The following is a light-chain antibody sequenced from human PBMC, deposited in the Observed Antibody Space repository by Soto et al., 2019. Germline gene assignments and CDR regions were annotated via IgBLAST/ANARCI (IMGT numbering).Light chain of an antibody. CDR1: SSNIGNNY. V-gene: IGLV1-51*01. J-gene: IGLJ2*01. Sequence: QSVLTQPPSVSAAPGQKVTISCSGSSSNIGNNYVSWYQHLPGTAPKLLIYDNNKRPSGIPDRFSGSKSGTSATLGITGLQTGDEADYYCGTWDNSLSVVVFGGGTKVTVL. CDR3: GTWDNSLSVVV. CDR2: DNN.